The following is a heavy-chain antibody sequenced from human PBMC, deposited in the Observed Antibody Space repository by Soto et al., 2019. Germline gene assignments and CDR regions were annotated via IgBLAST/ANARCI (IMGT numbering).Heavy chain of an antibody. CDR1: GGSISSSNW. J-gene: IGHJ6*02. V-gene: IGHV4-4*02. CDR2: IYHSGST. D-gene: IGHD2-15*01. CDR3: ASRDCSGGSCYPGRYYYGMDV. Sequence: QVQLQESGPGLVKPSGTLSLTCAVSGGSISSSNWWSWVRQPPGKGLEWIGEIYHSGSTNSNPSLKSRVTISVDKSKNQFSLKLSSVTAADTAVYYCASRDCSGGSCYPGRYYYGMDVWGQGTTVTVSS.